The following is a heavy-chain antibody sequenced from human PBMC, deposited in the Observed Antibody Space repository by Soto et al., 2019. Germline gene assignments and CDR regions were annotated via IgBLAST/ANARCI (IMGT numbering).Heavy chain of an antibody. D-gene: IGHD3-10*02. CDR2: IRSKANSYAT. CDR1: GFTFSGSA. Sequence: EVQLVESGGGLVQPGGSLKLSCAASGFTFSGSAMHWVRQASGKGLEWVGRIRSKANSYATAYAASVKGSFTISRDDPNNTAYLQMNSLKTEDTAVYYCTRSIIRFGESPWYNWFDPWGQGNLVTVSS. V-gene: IGHV3-73*02. J-gene: IGHJ5*02. CDR3: TRSIIRFGESPWYNWFDP.